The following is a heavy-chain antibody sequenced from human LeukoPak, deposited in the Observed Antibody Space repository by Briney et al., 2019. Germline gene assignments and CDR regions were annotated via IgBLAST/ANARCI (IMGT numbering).Heavy chain of an antibody. CDR1: GFTFSSYE. V-gene: IGHV3-48*03. CDR2: ISSSGSTI. D-gene: IGHD3-10*01. CDR3: ASLKEPLLWFGETLYGMDV. J-gene: IGHJ6*04. Sequence: PGGSLRLSCAASGFTFSSYEMNWVRQAPGKGLEWVSYISSSGSTIYYADSVKGRFTISRDNAKNSLYLQMNSLRAEDTAVYYCASLKEPLLWFGETLYGMDVWGKGTTVTVSS.